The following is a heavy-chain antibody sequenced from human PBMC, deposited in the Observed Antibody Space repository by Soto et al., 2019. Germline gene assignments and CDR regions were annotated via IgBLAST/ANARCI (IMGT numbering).Heavy chain of an antibody. CDR2: IIPIFGTA. CDR1: GGTFSSYA. Sequence: SVKVSCKASGGTFSSYAISWVRQAPGQGLEWMGGIIPIFGTANYAQKFQGRVTITADKSTSTAYMELSSLRSEDTAVYYCARPSGKIVVVVASKGYDGMDVWGQGXTVTVYS. J-gene: IGHJ6*02. D-gene: IGHD2-15*01. V-gene: IGHV1-69*06. CDR3: ARPSGKIVVVVASKGYDGMDV.